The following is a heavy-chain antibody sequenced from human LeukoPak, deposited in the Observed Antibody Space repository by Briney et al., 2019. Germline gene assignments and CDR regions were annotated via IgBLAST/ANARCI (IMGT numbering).Heavy chain of an antibody. CDR3: AKVYIGAARPQYYFDY. D-gene: IGHD6-6*01. V-gene: IGHV3-23*01. CDR2: ISGSGGST. CDR1: GFTFSSSA. Sequence: GGSLRLSCAASGFTFSSSAMSWVRQSPGIRLEWVSSISGSGGSTYYADSVKGRFTISRDNSKNTLYLQMNSLRAEDTAVYYCAKVYIGAARPQYYFDYWGQGTLVTVSS. J-gene: IGHJ4*02.